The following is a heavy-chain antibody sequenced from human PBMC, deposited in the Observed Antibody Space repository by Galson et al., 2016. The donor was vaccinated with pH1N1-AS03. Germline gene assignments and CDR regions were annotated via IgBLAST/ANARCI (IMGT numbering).Heavy chain of an antibody. CDR3: GRHLRNSYSMDV. CDR2: IYYTGDI. V-gene: IGHV4-59*08. Sequence: SETLSLTCTVSGGSINSYYWTWIRQPPGEGLEWIGQIYYTGDIIYTPSLRSRVTISVDTSKNQLSLSLSSVTAADTAVYYCGRHLRNSYSMDVWGQGTTVTVSS. CDR1: GGSINSYY. D-gene: IGHD2-21*01. J-gene: IGHJ6*02.